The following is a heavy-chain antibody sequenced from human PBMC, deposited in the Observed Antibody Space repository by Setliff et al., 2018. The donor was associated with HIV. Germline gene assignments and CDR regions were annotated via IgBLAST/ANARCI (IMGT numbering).Heavy chain of an antibody. J-gene: IGHJ6*03. CDR2: INAANGNT. CDR3: GRGESLVVTPVPHYYYMDF. D-gene: IGHD2-2*01. V-gene: IGHV1-3*03. CDR1: GYPFMSYS. Sequence: ASVKVSCKATGYPFMSYSIHWVRQAPGQRPEWMGWINAANGNTKYSRDFQDRLTITRDTSATTVYMELSSLESEDMAVYYCGRGESLVVTPVPHYYYMDFWGKGTTVTVSS.